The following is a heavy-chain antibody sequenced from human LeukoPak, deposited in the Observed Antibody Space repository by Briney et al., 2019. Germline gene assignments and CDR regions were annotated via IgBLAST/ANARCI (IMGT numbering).Heavy chain of an antibody. CDR2: INPSGGST. Sequence: ASVKVSCKASGYTFTSYYMHWVRQAPGQGLGWMGIINPSGGSTSYAQKFQGRVTMTRDMSTSTVYMELSSLRSEDTAVYYCARDPHGDDAFDIWGQGTMVTVSS. V-gene: IGHV1-46*01. CDR1: GYTFTSYY. J-gene: IGHJ3*02. CDR3: ARDPHGDDAFDI. D-gene: IGHD3-10*01.